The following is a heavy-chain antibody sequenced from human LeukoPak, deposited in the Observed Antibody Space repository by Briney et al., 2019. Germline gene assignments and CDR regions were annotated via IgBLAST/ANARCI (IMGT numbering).Heavy chain of an antibody. CDR2: ISSSSTYI. D-gene: IGHD5-24*01. J-gene: IGHJ3*02. CDR3: ARDRGGLEVATIPVWAFDI. V-gene: IGHV3-21*01. CDR1: GFTFSSYS. Sequence: GGSLRLSCAASGFTFSSYSMNWVRQAPGKGLEWVSSISSSSTYIYYADSVKGRFTISRDNAKNSLYLQMNSLRAEDTAVYYCARDRGGLEVATIPVWAFDIWGQGTMVTVSS.